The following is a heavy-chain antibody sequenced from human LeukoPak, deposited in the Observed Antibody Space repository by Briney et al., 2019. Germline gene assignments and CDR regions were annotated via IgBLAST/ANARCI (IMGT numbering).Heavy chain of an antibody. CDR2: IYYSGST. D-gene: IGHD3-10*01. CDR3: ARVGVREVGYFDY. V-gene: IGHV4-59*01. CDR1: GGSFSGYY. Sequence: SETLSLTCAVYGGSFSGYYWSWIRQPPGKGLEWIGYIYYSGSTNYNPSLKSRVTISVDTSKNQFSLKLSSVTAADTAVYYCARVGVREVGYFDYWGQGTLVTVSS. J-gene: IGHJ4*02.